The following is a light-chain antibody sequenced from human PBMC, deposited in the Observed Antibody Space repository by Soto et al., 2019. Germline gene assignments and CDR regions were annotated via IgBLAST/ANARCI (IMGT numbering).Light chain of an antibody. V-gene: IGKV3-20*01. Sequence: KETLSCRASHSVSSNYLAWYQQKPGQAPRLLIYGASNRATGIPDRFSGSVFGTDCRRHTSKLERQDIPADQLHRYGGPDRTLGAGTKVDIK. CDR1: HSVSSNY. J-gene: IGKJ4*02. CDR3: HRYGGPDRT. CDR2: GAS.